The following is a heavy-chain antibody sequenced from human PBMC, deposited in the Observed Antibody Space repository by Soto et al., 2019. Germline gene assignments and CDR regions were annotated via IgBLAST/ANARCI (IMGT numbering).Heavy chain of an antibody. CDR1: GDSVSSNSAG. J-gene: IGHJ4*01. D-gene: IGHD1-26*01. V-gene: IGHV6-1*01. Sequence: PSQTLSLTCAITGDSVSSNSAGWSWVRQSPSRGLEWLGRTYYRSKRYYEYAVSVRGRITINPDTSKNQYSLQLNSVTPEDTAVYFCARGEQYSGRIFDYWGQGXLVTVYS. CDR3: ARGEQYSGRIFDY. CDR2: TYYRSKRYY.